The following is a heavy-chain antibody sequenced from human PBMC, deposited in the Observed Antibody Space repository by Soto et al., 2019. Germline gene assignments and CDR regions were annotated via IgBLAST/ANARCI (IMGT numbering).Heavy chain of an antibody. CDR1: GGSISSSSYY. CDR2: IYYSGST. Sequence: QLQLQESGPGLVKPSETLSLTCTVSGGSISSSSYYWGWIRQPPGKGLEWIGSIYYSGSTYYNPSLKSRVTISVDTSKNQFSLKLSSVTAEDTAVYYCARLQWWCFDYWGQGTLVTVSS. J-gene: IGHJ4*02. CDR3: ARLQWWCFDY. V-gene: IGHV4-39*01. D-gene: IGHD2-15*01.